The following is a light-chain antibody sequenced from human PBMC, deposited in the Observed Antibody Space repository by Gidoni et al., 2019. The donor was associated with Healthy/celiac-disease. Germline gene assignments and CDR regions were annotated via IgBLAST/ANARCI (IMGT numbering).Light chain of an antibody. CDR3: MQALQTPLT. V-gene: IGKV2-28*01. Sequence: DIVMTQSPLSLPVTPGEPASISCRSSQSLLHSNGYNYLDWYLQKPGQSPQLLVFLGSNRASGVPDRFGGSGSGTDFTLKISRVEAEDVGVYYCMQALQTPLTFGGETKVEIK. J-gene: IGKJ4*01. CDR2: LGS. CDR1: QSLLHSNGYNY.